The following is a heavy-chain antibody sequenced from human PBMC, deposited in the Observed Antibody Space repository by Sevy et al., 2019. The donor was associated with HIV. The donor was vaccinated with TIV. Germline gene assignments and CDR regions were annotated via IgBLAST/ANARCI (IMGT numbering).Heavy chain of an antibody. CDR1: GFTFSSHA. CDR3: ARAFSGGYQQPFDY. CDR2: ISDSGTTT. V-gene: IGHV3-23*01. J-gene: IGHJ4*02. D-gene: IGHD1-26*01. Sequence: GGSLRLSCAASGFTFSSHAMSWVRQAPGKGLEWVSAISDSGTTTYYEDSVKGRFTISRDNSKNTLYLQMDGLRAEDTARYYCARAFSGGYQQPFDYWGQGTLVTVSS.